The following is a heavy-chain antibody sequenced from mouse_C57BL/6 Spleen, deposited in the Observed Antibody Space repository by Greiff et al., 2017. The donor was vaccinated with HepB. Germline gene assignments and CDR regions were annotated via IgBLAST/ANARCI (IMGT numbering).Heavy chain of an antibody. J-gene: IGHJ2*01. CDR2: IDPETGGT. D-gene: IGHD1-1*01. CDR1: GYTFTDYE. Sequence: VQLQQSGAELVRPGASVTLSCKASGYTFTDYEMHWVKQTPVHGLEWIGAIDPETGGTAYNQKFKGKAILTADKSSSTAYMELRSLTSEDAAVYYCTRSQRICSYSIHYFDYWGQGTTLTVSS. CDR3: TRSQRICSYSIHYFDY. V-gene: IGHV1-15*01.